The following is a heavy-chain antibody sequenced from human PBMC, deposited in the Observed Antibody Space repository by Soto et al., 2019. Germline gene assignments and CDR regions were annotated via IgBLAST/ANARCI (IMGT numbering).Heavy chain of an antibody. V-gene: IGHV3-23*01. CDR2: ISGSGGST. Sequence: PGGSLRLSCAASGFTFSSYAMSWVRQAPGKGLEWVSAISGSGGSTYYADSVKGRFTIPRDNSKNTLYLQMNSLRAEDTAVYYCAKASSGWYLYYFDYWGQGTLVTVSS. CDR3: AKASSGWYLYYFDY. J-gene: IGHJ4*02. CDR1: GFTFSSYA. D-gene: IGHD6-19*01.